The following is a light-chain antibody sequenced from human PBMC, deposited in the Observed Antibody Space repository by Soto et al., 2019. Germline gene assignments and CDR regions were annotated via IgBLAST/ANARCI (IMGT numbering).Light chain of an antibody. V-gene: IGLV4-69*01. CDR3: QTWGTGIVV. J-gene: IGLJ2*01. CDR2: LNNDGSH. Sequence: QLVLTQSPSASASLGGSVTLTCTLSSGHSSYAIAWHQQQPEKGPRYLMKLNNDGSHTKGDGIPDRFSGSSSGAERYLTISSLQSEDEADYYCQTWGTGIVVFGGGTKLTVL. CDR1: SGHSSYA.